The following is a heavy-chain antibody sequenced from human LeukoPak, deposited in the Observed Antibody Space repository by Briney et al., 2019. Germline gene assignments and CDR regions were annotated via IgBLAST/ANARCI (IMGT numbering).Heavy chain of an antibody. V-gene: IGHV3-23*01. CDR3: ASITHFDY. CDR1: GFTFARNA. CDR2: ISGSGSST. Sequence: PGGSLRLSCAASGFTFARNAMSWVRQAPGKGLEWVSGISGSGSSTYYADSMKGRFTISRDNSRNTLYLLVNSLRAEDTAVYYCASITHFDYWGQGTLVTVSS. D-gene: IGHD3-10*01. J-gene: IGHJ4*02.